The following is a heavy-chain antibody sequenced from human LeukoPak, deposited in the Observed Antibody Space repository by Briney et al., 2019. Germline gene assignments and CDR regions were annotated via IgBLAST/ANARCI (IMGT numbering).Heavy chain of an antibody. CDR2: IGISSGNT. CDR1: GFTFSDYS. Sequence: GGSLRLSCAASGFTFSDYSMNWVRQAPGKGLEWISYIGISSGNTKYADSVKGRFTISGVKAKNSLYLQMNSLRVEDTAVYYCARDYKYAFDNWGQGTLVTVSS. CDR3: ARDYKYAFDN. D-gene: IGHD5-24*01. J-gene: IGHJ4*02. V-gene: IGHV3-48*01.